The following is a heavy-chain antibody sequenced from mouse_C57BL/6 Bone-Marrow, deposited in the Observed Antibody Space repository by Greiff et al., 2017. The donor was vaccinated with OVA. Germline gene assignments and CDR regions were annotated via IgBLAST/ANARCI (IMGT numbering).Heavy chain of an antibody. Sequence: EVQLQQSGPELVKPGASVKISCKASGYTFTDYYMNWVKQSHGKSLEWIGDINPNNGGTSYNQKFKGKATLTVDKSSSTAYMELRSLTSEDSAVYYCARQRNYYDYWGQGTTLTVSS. CDR1: GYTFTDYY. V-gene: IGHV1-26*01. CDR3: ARQRNYYDY. CDR2: INPNNGGT. J-gene: IGHJ2*01.